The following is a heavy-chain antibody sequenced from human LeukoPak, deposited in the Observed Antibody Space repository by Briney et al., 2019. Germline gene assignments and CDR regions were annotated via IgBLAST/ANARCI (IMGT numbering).Heavy chain of an antibody. J-gene: IGHJ4*02. CDR2: IYSGGST. Sequence: GGSLRLSCAASGFTVSSNYMSWVRQAPGKGLEWVSVIYSGGSTYYADSVKGRSTISRDNSKNTLYLQMNSLRAEDTAVYYCARGGGSSGYYYGYWGQGTLVTVSS. D-gene: IGHD3-22*01. CDR3: ARGGGSSGYYYGY. CDR1: GFTVSSNY. V-gene: IGHV3-53*01.